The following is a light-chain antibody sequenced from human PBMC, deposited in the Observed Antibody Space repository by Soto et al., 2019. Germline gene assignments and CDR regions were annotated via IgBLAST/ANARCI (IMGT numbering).Light chain of an antibody. CDR1: QSISSW. J-gene: IGKJ2*01. Sequence: DIQMTLSPSTLSASVGDRVTITCRASQSISSWLAWYQQKPGKAPKLLIYKASSLESGVPSRFSGSGSGTEFTLTISSLQPDDFATYYCQEYKSYSTFGQGTKLEIK. CDR3: QEYKSYST. CDR2: KAS. V-gene: IGKV1-5*03.